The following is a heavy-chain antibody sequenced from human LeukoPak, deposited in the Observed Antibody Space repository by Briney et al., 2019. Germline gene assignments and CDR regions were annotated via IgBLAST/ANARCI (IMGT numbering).Heavy chain of an antibody. D-gene: IGHD2-2*01. CDR2: IWYDGSNK. J-gene: IGHJ4*02. CDR1: GFTFSSYG. V-gene: IGHV3-33*01. Sequence: PGRSLRLSCAAPGFTFSSYGMHWVRQAPGKGLEWVAVIWYDGSNKYYADSVKGRFTISRDNSKNTLYLQMNSLRAEDTAVYYCAREGIVVVPTANELDYWGQGTLVTVSS. CDR3: AREGIVVVPTANELDY.